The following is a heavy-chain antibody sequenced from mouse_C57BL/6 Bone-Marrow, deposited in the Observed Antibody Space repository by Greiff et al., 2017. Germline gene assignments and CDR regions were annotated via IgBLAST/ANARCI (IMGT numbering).Heavy chain of an antibody. V-gene: IGHV1-5*01. CDR2: IYPGNSDT. J-gene: IGHJ4*01. D-gene: IGHD2-3*01. Sequence: VQLQQSGTVLARPGASVKMSCKTSGYTFTSYWMNWVKQRPGQGLEWIGAIYPGNSDTSSNQKFKGKAKLTAVTSASTAYMELSSLTNEDSAVYYCSRSDGYYGVYSMDYWGQGTSVTVSS. CDR1: GYTFTSYW. CDR3: SRSDGYYGVYSMDY.